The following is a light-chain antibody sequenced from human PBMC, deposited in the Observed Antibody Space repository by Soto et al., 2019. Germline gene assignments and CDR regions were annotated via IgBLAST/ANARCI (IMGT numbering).Light chain of an antibody. Sequence: EIVLTQSPGTLSLSPGERATLSCRASQSVSSSYLAWYQQKPGQAPRLLIYGASSRATGIPDRFSGSGSGTDFSVTISRLEPEDFAVYYVQQYGSSPYSAFGPATKGDIK. J-gene: IGKJ3*01. V-gene: IGKV3-20*01. CDR2: GAS. CDR1: QSVSSSY. CDR3: QQYGSSPYSA.